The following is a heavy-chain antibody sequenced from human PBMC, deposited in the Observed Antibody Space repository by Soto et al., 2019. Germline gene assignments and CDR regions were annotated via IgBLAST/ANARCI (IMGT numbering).Heavy chain of an antibody. J-gene: IGHJ4*02. D-gene: IGHD3-22*01. Sequence: GESLKISCMGSGYKVSTWHNFTSYWIAWVRQMPGKGLEWMGIIYPGDSDTRYSPSFQGQVTISADKSISTAYLQWSSLKASDTAMYYCARLVRDRYYDSSGSFDYWGQGTLVTVSS. CDR3: ARLVRDRYYDSSGSFDY. CDR1: GYKVSTWHNFTSYW. V-gene: IGHV5-51*01. CDR2: IYPGDSDT.